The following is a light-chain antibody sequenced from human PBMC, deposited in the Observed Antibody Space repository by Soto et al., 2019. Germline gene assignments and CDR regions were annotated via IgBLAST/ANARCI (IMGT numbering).Light chain of an antibody. CDR2: GSS. CDR1: QSVSSN. J-gene: IGKJ5*01. Sequence: EIVMTQSPATLSVSLGDRVTISCRASQSVSSNLVWYQQKPGQAPRLLIYGSSIRASGIPARFSSSGSGTEYSLPIIRLQYEDFAVYYCQQQSNRPPSTFGQGTRLEIK. CDR3: QQQSNRPPST. V-gene: IGKV3-15*01.